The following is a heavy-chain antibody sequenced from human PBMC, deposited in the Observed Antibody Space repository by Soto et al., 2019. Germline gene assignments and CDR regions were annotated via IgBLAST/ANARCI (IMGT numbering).Heavy chain of an antibody. J-gene: IGHJ3*02. CDR3: ARDQDNWNDAVDAFDI. CDR1: GGTFSRYA. Sequence: GASVKVSCQASGGTFSRYAISWVRQAPGQGLEWMVGIIPILGTANYAQKFQGRVTITADKSTSTAYRELSSLRSEDTAVYYCARDQDNWNDAVDAFDIWGQGTMVTVS. V-gene: IGHV1-69*10. CDR2: IIPILGTA. D-gene: IGHD1-1*01.